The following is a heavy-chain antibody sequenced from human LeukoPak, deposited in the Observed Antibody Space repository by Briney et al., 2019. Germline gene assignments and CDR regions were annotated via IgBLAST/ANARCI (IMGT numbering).Heavy chain of an antibody. CDR3: ARGVVVPAAIGSYYFDY. CDR1: GGSISSGGYY. D-gene: IGHD2-2*02. J-gene: IGHJ4*02. CDR2: IYYSGST. Sequence: SETLSLTCTVSGGSISSGGYYWSWLRQHPGKGLEWIGYIYYSGSTYYNPSLKSRVTISVDTSKNQFSLKLSSVTAADTAVYYCARGVVVPAAIGSYYFDYWGQGTLVTVSS. V-gene: IGHV4-31*03.